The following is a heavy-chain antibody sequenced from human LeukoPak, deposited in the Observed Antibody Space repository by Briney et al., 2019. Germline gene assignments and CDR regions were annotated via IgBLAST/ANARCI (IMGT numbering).Heavy chain of an antibody. Sequence: SETLSLTCTVSGGSISSYYWSWIRQPPGKGLEWIGYIYYSGSTNYNPSLKSRVTISVDTSKNQFSLKLSSVTAADTAVYYCARQVVDSSGYLPIDYWAREPWSPSPQ. J-gene: IGHJ4*02. CDR3: ARQVVDSSGYLPIDY. V-gene: IGHV4-59*08. CDR2: IYYSGST. D-gene: IGHD3-22*01. CDR1: GGSISSYY.